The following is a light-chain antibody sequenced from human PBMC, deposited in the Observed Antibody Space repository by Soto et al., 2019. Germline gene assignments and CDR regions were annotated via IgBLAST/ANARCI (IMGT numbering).Light chain of an antibody. V-gene: IGLV2-23*01. CDR2: EGS. J-gene: IGLJ2*01. Sequence: QSVLTHPASVSGSPGQSITISCTGTSSDVGSYHRDSWYQQHPGKAPKLMIYEGSKRPSGVSDRFPGSKSGNTASLTISGLQAEDEADYYCCSWASSTISVVFGGGTKLTVL. CDR3: CSWASSTISVV. CDR1: SSDVGSYHR.